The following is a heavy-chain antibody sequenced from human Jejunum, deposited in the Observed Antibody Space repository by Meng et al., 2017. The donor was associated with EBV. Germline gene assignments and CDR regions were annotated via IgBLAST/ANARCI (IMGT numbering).Heavy chain of an antibody. Sequence: QVQLPHGGAGILKPSEPLSLTCAVYGGSFSDYYWTWIRQPPGKGLEWIGEINHGGGAIYNPSLKSRVTISVDTSKNQFSLKLSSVTAADTAVYYCARLGGYASGTYYPIDPWGQGTLVTVSS. J-gene: IGHJ5*02. D-gene: IGHD3-10*01. CDR1: GGSFSDYY. V-gene: IGHV4-34*01. CDR2: INHGGGA. CDR3: ARLGGYASGTYYPIDP.